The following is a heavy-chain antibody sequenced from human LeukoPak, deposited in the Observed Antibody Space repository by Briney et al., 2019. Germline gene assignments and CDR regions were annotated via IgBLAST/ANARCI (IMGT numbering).Heavy chain of an antibody. D-gene: IGHD4-11*01. CDR1: GGSISSSNYY. J-gene: IGHJ6*03. CDR3: ARGNLWDYRRYYYYMDV. CDR2: IYTSEST. V-gene: IGHV4-61*02. Sequence: PSETLSLTCSVSGGSISSSNYYWSWIRQPAGKGLEWIGRIYTSESTNYNPSLKSRVTISVDTSKNQFSLRLNSVTAADTAVYYCARGNLWDYRRYYYYMDVWGKGTTVTVSS.